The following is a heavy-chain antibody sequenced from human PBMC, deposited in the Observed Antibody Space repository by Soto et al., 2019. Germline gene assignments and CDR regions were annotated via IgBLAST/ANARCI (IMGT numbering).Heavy chain of an antibody. CDR3: AKDVYSGGWYFLVYFDY. CDR1: EFTIINYA. D-gene: IGHD6-19*01. Sequence: HSCAVSEFTIINYASSCIIQTTRKGLEWVSAISGSGGSTYYADSVKGRFTISRDNSKNTLYLQMNSLRAEDTAVYYCAKDVYSGGWYFLVYFDYWGQGTLVTVSS. J-gene: IGHJ4*02. V-gene: IGHV3-23*01. CDR2: ISGSGGST.